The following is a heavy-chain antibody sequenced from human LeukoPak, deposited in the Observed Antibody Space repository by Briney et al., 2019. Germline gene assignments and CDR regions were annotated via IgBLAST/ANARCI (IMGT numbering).Heavy chain of an antibody. J-gene: IGHJ4*02. CDR1: GFTFSSYW. D-gene: IGHD3-10*01. Sequence: PRGSLRLSCAASGFTFSSYWMSWVRQAPGKGLEWVANIKQDGSEKYYVDSVKGRFTISRDNAKNSLYLQMNSLRAEDTAVYYCARDGAGLLWFGELNYWGQGTLVTVSS. CDR3: ARDGAGLLWFGELNY. V-gene: IGHV3-7*01. CDR2: IKQDGSEK.